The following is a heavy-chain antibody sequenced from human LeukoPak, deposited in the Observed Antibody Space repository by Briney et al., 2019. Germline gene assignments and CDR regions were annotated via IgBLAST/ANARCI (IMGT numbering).Heavy chain of an antibody. J-gene: IGHJ4*02. CDR2: ISSSSSYI. CDR1: GFTVSRYS. CDR3: ARGGATTSQFDY. Sequence: GGSLRLSRAASGFTVSRYSMNCVRQAPGKGLEWVSSISSSSSYIYYAESVKGRFTISRDNAKNSLYLQMNSLRAEDTAVYYCARGGATTSQFDYWGQGTLVTVSS. D-gene: IGHD1-26*01. V-gene: IGHV3-21*01.